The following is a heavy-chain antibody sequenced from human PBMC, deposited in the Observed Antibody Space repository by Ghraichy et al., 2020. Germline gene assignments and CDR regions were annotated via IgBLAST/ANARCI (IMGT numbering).Heavy chain of an antibody. Sequence: GESLNISCAVSGFSVSSNYMSWVRQAPGKGLGCVSSINSGGTTYYPDSVVGRFTISRDNSKNTLYLQMNSLRAEDTALYYCASRPPMSCGRASCPFDYWGQGILVTVSS. CDR2: INSGGTT. CDR3: ASRPPMSCGRASCPFDY. J-gene: IGHJ4*02. D-gene: IGHD2-2*01. V-gene: IGHV3-53*01. CDR1: GFSVSSNY.